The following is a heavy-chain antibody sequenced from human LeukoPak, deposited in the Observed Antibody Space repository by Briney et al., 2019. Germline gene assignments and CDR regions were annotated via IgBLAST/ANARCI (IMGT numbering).Heavy chain of an antibody. CDR3: ARASFWESPINWFDP. D-gene: IGHD3-3*01. Sequence: ASVTVSCKTSGYTFIGHYIHWVRQAPGQGLEWMGWINPKNGGANYAPRFQGRVTMTRDRSISTVYMEVTRLTSDDTAVYYCARASFWESPINWFDPWGQGTLVTVSS. CDR2: INPKNGGA. V-gene: IGHV1-2*07. CDR1: GYTFIGHY. J-gene: IGHJ5*02.